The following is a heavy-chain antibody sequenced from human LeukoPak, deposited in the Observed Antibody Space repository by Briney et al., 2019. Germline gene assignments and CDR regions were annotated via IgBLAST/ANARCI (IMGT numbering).Heavy chain of an antibody. D-gene: IGHD6-19*01. J-gene: IGHJ4*02. CDR1: GFTFSSYA. Sequence: GGSLTLSCAASGFTFSSYAMYWVREAPGKGLEWVSGIFGSGGSTHYADSVTGRLTISRDNSKNTVYLQMNSLRAEDTAVYYCAKTTTGYSSGRFPGWPVDYWGQGTLVTVSS. CDR2: IFGSGGST. V-gene: IGHV3-23*01. CDR3: AKTTTGYSSGRFPGWPVDY.